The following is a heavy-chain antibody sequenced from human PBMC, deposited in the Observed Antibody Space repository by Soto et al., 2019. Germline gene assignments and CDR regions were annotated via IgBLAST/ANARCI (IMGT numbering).Heavy chain of an antibody. V-gene: IGHV4-34*01. Sequence: SENRSHTRAVYCGSFSGYYWRCFRHPPGKRQEGIGDINHRGSTNNNPSLKIRVTISVDTSKNQFSLKLSSVTAADTAVYYCARASLYYDFWTGYCKDVWGQGTTVTVS. CDR1: CGSFSGYY. D-gene: IGHD3-3*01. J-gene: IGHJ6*02. CDR2: INHRGST. CDR3: ARASLYYDFWTGYCKDV.